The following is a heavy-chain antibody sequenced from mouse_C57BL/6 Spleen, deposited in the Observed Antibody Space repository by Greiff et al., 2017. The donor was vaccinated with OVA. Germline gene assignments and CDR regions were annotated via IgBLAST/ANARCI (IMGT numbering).Heavy chain of an antibody. CDR3: ARYYSNYAMDY. D-gene: IGHD2-5*01. J-gene: IGHJ4*01. V-gene: IGHV1-69*01. CDR1: GYTFTSYW. CDR2: IDTSDSYT. Sequence: VQLQQPGAELVMPGASVKLSCKASGYTFTSYWMHWVKQRPGQGLEWIGEIDTSDSYTNYNQQFKGKSTLTVDKHSITAYMQLSNLTSDDSAVYYCARYYSNYAMDYWGQGTSVTVSS.